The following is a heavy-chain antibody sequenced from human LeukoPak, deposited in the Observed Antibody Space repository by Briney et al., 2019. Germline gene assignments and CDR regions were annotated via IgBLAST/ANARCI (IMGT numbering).Heavy chain of an antibody. CDR3: AKDSTYYYGSRFDY. J-gene: IGHJ4*02. Sequence: ASVKVSCKASGGTFSSYAISWVRQAPGQGLEWMGGIIPIFGTANYAQKFQGRVTITADESTSTAYMELSSLRSEDTAVYYCAKDSTYYYGSRFDYWGQGTLVTVSS. D-gene: IGHD3-10*01. V-gene: IGHV1-69*13. CDR1: GGTFSSYA. CDR2: IIPIFGTA.